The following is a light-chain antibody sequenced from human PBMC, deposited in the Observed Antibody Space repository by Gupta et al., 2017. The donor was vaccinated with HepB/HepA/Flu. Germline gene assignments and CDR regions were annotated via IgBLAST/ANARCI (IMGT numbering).Light chain of an antibody. CDR1: SSDVGGYKY. Sequence: QSALTQPPSASGSLGQSVTISCTGTSSDVGGYKYVSWYQQDQGTDPKLCSVDVSERQAWVPARGSESGSATTESIAVVGLEAEDDSYSDSKSSESNTIYVFGSGTKVTVL. CDR2: DVS. V-gene: IGLV2-8*01. CDR3: KSSESNTIYV. J-gene: IGLJ1*01.